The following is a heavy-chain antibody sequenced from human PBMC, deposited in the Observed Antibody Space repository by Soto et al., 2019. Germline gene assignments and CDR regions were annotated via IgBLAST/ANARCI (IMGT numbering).Heavy chain of an antibody. J-gene: IGHJ6*03. Sequence: EVQLVESGGGLVKPGGSLRLSCAASGFTFSSYSMNWVRQAPGKGLEWVSSISSSSSYIYYADSGKGRFTISRDNAKNSLYLQMNSLRAEDTAVYYCARDSCSSTSCYAVDYYYYYYMDVWGKGTTVTVSS. V-gene: IGHV3-21*01. CDR2: ISSSSSYI. CDR1: GFTFSSYS. CDR3: ARDSCSSTSCYAVDYYYYYYMDV. D-gene: IGHD2-2*01.